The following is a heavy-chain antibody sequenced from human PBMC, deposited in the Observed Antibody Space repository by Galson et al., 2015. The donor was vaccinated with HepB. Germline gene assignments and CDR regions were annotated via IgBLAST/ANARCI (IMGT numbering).Heavy chain of an antibody. CDR3: ARAKYDFWSGYLDY. CDR1: GFTFSSYG. D-gene: IGHD3-3*01. Sequence: SLRLSCAASGFTFSSYGMHWVRQAPGKGLEWVAVIWYDGSNKYYADSVKGRFTISRDNSKNTLYLQMNSLRAEDAAVYYCARAKYDFWSGYLDYWGQGTLVTVSS. CDR2: IWYDGSNK. J-gene: IGHJ4*02. V-gene: IGHV3-33*01.